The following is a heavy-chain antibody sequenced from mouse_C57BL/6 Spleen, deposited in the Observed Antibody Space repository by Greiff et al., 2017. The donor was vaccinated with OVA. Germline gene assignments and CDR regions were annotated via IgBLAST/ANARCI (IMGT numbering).Heavy chain of an antibody. D-gene: IGHD1-1*01. Sequence: QVQLQQPGAELVKPGASVKLSCKASGYTFTSYWMHWVKQRPGQGLEWIGMIHPNSGSTNYNEKFKSKATLTVDKSSSTAYMRLSSLTSEDSAVYYCAREDYYGSSRYFDVWGTGTTVTVSS. CDR3: AREDYYGSSRYFDV. CDR2: IHPNSGST. J-gene: IGHJ1*03. CDR1: GYTFTSYW. V-gene: IGHV1-64*01.